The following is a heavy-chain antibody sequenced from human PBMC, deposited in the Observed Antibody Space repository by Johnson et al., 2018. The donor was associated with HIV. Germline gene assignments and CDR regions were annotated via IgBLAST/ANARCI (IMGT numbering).Heavy chain of an antibody. CDR1: GFTFDDYG. CDR3: ARAGGSGDAFDI. CDR2: IYSGGST. D-gene: IGHD3-10*01. J-gene: IGHJ3*02. Sequence: EVHLVESGGGVVRPGGSLRLSCAASGFTFDDYGMNWVRQAPGKGLEWVSLIYSGGSTYYADSVKGRFTISRDNSKNTLYLQMNSLRAEDTTVYYCARAGGSGDAFDIWGQGTMVTVSS. V-gene: IGHV3-66*01.